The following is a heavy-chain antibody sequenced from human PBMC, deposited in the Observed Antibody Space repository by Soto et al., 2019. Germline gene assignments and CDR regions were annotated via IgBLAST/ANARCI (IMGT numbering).Heavy chain of an antibody. V-gene: IGHV3-21*01. CDR2: ISSTTNYI. J-gene: IGHJ4*02. CDR1: GFTFTRYS. Sequence: GGSLRLSCAASGFTFTRYSMNWVRQAPGKGLEWVSSISSTTNYIYYADSMKGRFAVSRDNAKNSVYLEMNSLSAEDTALYYCARESEDLTSNFDYWGQGTLVTVSS. CDR3: ARESEDLTSNFDY.